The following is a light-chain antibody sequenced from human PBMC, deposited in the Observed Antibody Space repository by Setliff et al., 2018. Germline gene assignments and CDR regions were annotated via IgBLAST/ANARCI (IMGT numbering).Light chain of an antibody. CDR3: SSYTSRTTLEV. V-gene: IGLV2-14*03. Sequence: QSALTQPASVSGSPGQSITISCTGSSSDIGAYDYVSWYHQHPGKAPKLMIYDVNNRPSGVSNRFSGSKSGNTASLTISGLQAEDEADYYCSSYTSRTTLEVFGTGTKVTVL. CDR1: SSDIGAYDY. J-gene: IGLJ1*01. CDR2: DVN.